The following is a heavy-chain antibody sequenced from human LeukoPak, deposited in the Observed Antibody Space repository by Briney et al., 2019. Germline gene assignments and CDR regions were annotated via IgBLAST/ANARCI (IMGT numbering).Heavy chain of an antibody. CDR1: GFTFSSYG. CDR2: IRYDGSNK. D-gene: IGHD3-16*01. Sequence: PGGSLRLSCAASGFTFSSYGMHWVRQAPGKGLEWVAFIRYDGSNKYYADSVKGRFTISRDNSKNTLYLQMNSLRAEDTAVYYCAKGYVWEASYYYYYMDVWGKGTTVTISS. J-gene: IGHJ6*03. CDR3: AKGYVWEASYYYYYMDV. V-gene: IGHV3-30*02.